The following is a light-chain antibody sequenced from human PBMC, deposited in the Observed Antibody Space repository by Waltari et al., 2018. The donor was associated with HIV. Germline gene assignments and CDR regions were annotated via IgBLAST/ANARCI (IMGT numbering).Light chain of an antibody. CDR2: DVS. J-gene: IGLJ1*01. CDR1: SSDVGGSDF. V-gene: IGLV2-14*03. CDR3: GSYTNSGTYV. Sequence: QSALTQPASVSGSPGQSITLSCTGTSSDVGGSDFVSWYQQHPGKAPQLMIFDVSNRPSGFSVRIAGAKSGNAASLTISGLQPGDEADYYCGSYTNSGTYVFGTGTKVTVL.